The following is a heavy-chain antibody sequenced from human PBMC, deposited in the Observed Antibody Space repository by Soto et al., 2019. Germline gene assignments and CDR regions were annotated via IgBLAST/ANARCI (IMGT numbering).Heavy chain of an antibody. V-gene: IGHV4-31*03. CDR1: GGSISSGGYY. J-gene: IGHJ2*01. D-gene: IGHD3-10*01. CDR2: IYYSGST. Sequence: QVQLQESGPGLVKPSQTLSLTCTVSGGSISSGGYYWSWIRQHPGKGLEWIGYIYYSGSTYYNPSLESRVTISVDTSKNQFSLKLSSVTAADTAVYYCARVSATMVRGVINWYFDLWGRGTLVTVSS. CDR3: ARVSATMVRGVINWYFDL.